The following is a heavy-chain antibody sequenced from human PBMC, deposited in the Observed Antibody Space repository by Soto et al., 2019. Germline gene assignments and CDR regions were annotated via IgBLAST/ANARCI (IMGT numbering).Heavy chain of an antibody. J-gene: IGHJ4*02. CDR2: IDTDGTYT. D-gene: IGHD3-16*01. Sequence: GGSLRLSCAASGFTFNSYWMHWVRQVPGKGLVWVSRIDTDGTYTSYADSVKGRFTISRDNDKNTLYLQMNSLRGEDTALYYCVRDTFGPRDYWGQGTLVTVSS. CDR1: GFTFNSYW. V-gene: IGHV3-74*01. CDR3: VRDTFGPRDY.